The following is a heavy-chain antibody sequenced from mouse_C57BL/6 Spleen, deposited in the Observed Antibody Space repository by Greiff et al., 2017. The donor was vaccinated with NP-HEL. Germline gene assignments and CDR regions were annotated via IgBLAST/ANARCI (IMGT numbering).Heavy chain of an antibody. CDR2: IHPNSGST. J-gene: IGHJ3*01. Sequence: VQLQQPGAELVKPGASVKLSCKASGYTFTSYWMHWVKQRPGQGLEWIGMIHPNSGSTNYNEKFKSKATLTVDKSSSTAYMQLSSLTSEDSAVYYCATYGYGGWFAYWGQGTLVTVSA. D-gene: IGHD2-2*01. V-gene: IGHV1-64*01. CDR3: ATYGYGGWFAY. CDR1: GYTFTSYW.